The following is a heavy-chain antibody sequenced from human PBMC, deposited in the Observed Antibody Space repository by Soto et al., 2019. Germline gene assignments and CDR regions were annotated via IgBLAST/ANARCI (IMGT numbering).Heavy chain of an antibody. CDR2: IYHSGST. Sequence: SETLSLTCAVSGGSISSGGYSWSWVRQPPGKGLEWIGYIYHSGSTYYNQSLKSQVTISVDTSKNQFFLTLSSVTAADTAVYYCARGPSGDKVHYWGQGALVTVSS. J-gene: IGHJ4*02. V-gene: IGHV4-30-2*05. CDR1: GGSISSGGYS. CDR3: ARGPSGDKVHY. D-gene: IGHD7-27*01.